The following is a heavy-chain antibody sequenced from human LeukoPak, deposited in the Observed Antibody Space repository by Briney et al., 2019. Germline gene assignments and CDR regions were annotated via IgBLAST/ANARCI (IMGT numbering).Heavy chain of an antibody. D-gene: IGHD3-16*02. CDR1: GYTFTGYY. V-gene: IGHV1-2*06. Sequence: GASVKVSFKASGYTFTGYYMHWVRQAPGQGLEWMGRINPNSGGTNYAQKFQGRVTMTRDTSISTAYMELSRLRSDDTAVYYCAAYDYVWGSYRSFDYWGQGTLVTVSS. CDR2: INPNSGGT. J-gene: IGHJ4*02. CDR3: AAYDYVWGSYRSFDY.